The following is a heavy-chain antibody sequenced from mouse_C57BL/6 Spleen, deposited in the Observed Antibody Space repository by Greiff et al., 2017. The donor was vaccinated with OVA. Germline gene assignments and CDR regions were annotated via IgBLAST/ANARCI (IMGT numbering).Heavy chain of an antibody. CDR1: GYTFTDYE. V-gene: IGHV1-15*01. J-gene: IGHJ3*01. D-gene: IGHD2-5*01. CDR3: TRREAYYSNYNSFAY. Sequence: QVQLKQSGAELVRPGASVTLSCKASGYTFTDYEMHWVKQTPVHGLEWIGAIDPETGGTAYNQKFKGKAILTADKSSSTAYMELRSLTSEDSAVYYCTRREAYYSNYNSFAYWGQGTLVTVSA. CDR2: IDPETGGT.